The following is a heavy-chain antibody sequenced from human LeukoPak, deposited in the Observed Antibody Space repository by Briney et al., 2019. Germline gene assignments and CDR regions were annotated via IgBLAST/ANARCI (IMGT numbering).Heavy chain of an antibody. J-gene: IGHJ6*02. CDR2: IYYSGST. Sequence: SETLSLTCTVSGGSISSYCWSWIRQPPGKGLEWIGYIYYSGSTNYNPSLKSRVTISVDTSKNQFSLKLSSVTAADTAVYYCARYWYYDFWSGYYSGDYYGMDVWGQGTTVTVSS. CDR3: ARYWYYDFWSGYYSGDYYGMDV. V-gene: IGHV4-59*01. D-gene: IGHD3-3*01. CDR1: GGSISSYC.